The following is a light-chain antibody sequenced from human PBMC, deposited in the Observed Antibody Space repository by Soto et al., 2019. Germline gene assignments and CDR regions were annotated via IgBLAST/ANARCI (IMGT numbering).Light chain of an antibody. CDR2: EVS. Sequence: DVVMTQSPLSLPVTLGQPASISCSSSQSLVDSGGNTYFNWYQQRPGQPPRRLIYEVSNRDSGVPDRFSGSGSGNDFTLTISSLQPEDFATYYCLQDYNYPYTFGQGTKVDIK. J-gene: IGKJ2*01. V-gene: IGKV2-30*01. CDR3: LQDYNYPYT. CDR1: QSLVDSGGNTY.